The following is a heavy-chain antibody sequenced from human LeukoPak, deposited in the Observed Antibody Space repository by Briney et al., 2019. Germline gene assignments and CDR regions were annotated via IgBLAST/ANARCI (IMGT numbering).Heavy chain of an antibody. D-gene: IGHD6-19*01. CDR1: GYTFTGYY. Sequence: ASVKVSCKASGYTFTGYYMYWVRQAPGQGLEWMGWINPDSGGTSYPQKFQGRVTMTGDTSISTAYMELSRLRSDDTAVYYCARLYISGWYYFDYWGQGTLVTVSS. CDR3: ARLYISGWYYFDY. CDR2: INPDSGGT. J-gene: IGHJ4*02. V-gene: IGHV1-2*02.